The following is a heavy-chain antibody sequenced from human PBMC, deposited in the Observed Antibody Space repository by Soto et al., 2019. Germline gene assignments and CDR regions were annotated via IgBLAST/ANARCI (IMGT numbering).Heavy chain of an antibody. J-gene: IGHJ4*02. CDR3: ARAQYGSSPWVNF. CDR1: GGSIRSARYY. D-gene: IGHD2-8*01. CDR2: IYYSGIT. V-gene: IGHV4-31*03. Sequence: PLSLTCTVSGGSIRSARYYWSWIRHHPGKGLEWIGYIYYSGITFYNPSLKSRVTISVDTSKNQFSLNLSSVTAADTAVYYWARAQYGSSPWVNFWGQGTLVTVSS.